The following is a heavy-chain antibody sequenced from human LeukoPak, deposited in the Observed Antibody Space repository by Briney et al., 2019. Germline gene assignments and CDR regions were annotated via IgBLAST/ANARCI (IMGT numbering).Heavy chain of an antibody. D-gene: IGHD3-16*01. CDR2: ISGSGGST. V-gene: IGHV3-23*01. CDR3: ARRESLLDAFDI. J-gene: IGHJ3*02. CDR1: GFTFSSYA. Sequence: GGSLRLSCAASGFTFSSYAMNWVRQAPGKGLEWVSVISGSGGSTSCADSVKGRFTISRDYSKNMLYLQMNSLRAEDTAVYFCARRESLLDAFDIWGQGTMVTVSS.